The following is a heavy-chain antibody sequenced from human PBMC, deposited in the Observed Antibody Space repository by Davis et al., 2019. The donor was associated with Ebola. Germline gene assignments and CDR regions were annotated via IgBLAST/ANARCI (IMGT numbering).Heavy chain of an antibody. CDR1: GYSFTNYW. V-gene: IGHV5-51*01. CDR3: AGHPLGDYGSAFDF. D-gene: IGHD4-17*01. Sequence: GESLKISCKGSGYSFTNYWIGWVRQMPGKGLEWVGTIYPGDSDTRYSPSFQGQVTISADKSITTAFLQWSSLKASDTAMFYCAGHPLGDYGSAFDFWGQGTMVTVSS. J-gene: IGHJ3*01. CDR2: IYPGDSDT.